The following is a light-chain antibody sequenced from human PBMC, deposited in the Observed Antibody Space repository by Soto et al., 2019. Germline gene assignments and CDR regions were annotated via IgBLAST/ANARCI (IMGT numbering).Light chain of an antibody. CDR2: AAS. Sequence: DIQMTQSPSSLSASVGDTVTITCRASQSISLFLNWYQQKPGKAPKLLIAAASNLHSGVPSRFCGSGSWTDFTPTIISLQPEDFSTYYCHQTDSIPETFGQGTKVEIK. CDR1: QSISLF. V-gene: IGKV1-39*01. J-gene: IGKJ1*01. CDR3: HQTDSIPET.